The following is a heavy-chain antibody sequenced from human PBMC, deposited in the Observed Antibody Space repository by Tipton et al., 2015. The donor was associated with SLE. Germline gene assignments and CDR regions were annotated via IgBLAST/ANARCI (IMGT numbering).Heavy chain of an antibody. CDR2: ISWNSGSI. Sequence: RSLRLSCAASGFTFDDYAMHWVRQAPGKGLEWVSGISWNSGSIGYADSVKGRFTISRDNAKNSLYLQMNSLRAEDTALYYCAKAQARYYYDSSGYHWGQGTLVTVSS. D-gene: IGHD3-22*01. J-gene: IGHJ4*02. CDR1: GFTFDDYA. CDR3: AKAQARYYYDSSGYH. V-gene: IGHV3-9*01.